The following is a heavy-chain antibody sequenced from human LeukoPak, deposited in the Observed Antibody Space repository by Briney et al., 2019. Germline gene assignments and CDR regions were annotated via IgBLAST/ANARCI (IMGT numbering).Heavy chain of an antibody. CDR1: GFIYDDYA. CDR3: AKVELYFDSTGYLDY. V-gene: IGHV3-20*04. CDR2: INWNGDRT. D-gene: IGHD3-22*01. J-gene: IGHJ4*02. Sequence: PGGSLRLSCAASGFIYDDYAMTWVRQAPGRGLEWVSTINWNGDRTSYGDSVKGRFTISRDNAKNSLYLQMNSLRGEDTALYFCAKVELYFDSTGYLDYWGQGTPVTVSS.